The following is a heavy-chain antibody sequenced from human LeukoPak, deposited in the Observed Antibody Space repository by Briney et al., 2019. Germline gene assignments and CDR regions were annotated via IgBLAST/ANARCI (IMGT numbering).Heavy chain of an antibody. D-gene: IGHD2-21*01. CDR3: ARGDYYYSGMDV. CDR2: IHTAGDT. Sequence: GGSLRLSCAASGFTISNYDMHWFRQKPGKGLEWVSTIHTAGDTYYPDSVKGRFAISRENAKNSLSLQMNSLRAGDTAVYYCARGDYYYSGMDVWGQGTTVTVSS. J-gene: IGHJ6*02. CDR1: GFTISNYD. V-gene: IGHV3-13*01.